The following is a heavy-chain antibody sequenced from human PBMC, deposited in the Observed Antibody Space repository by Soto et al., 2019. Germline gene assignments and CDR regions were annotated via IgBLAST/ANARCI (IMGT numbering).Heavy chain of an antibody. CDR3: ARAPSHCWFQRFDY. CDR1: GYNFASYW. CDR2: IYPGDSDN. Sequence: GESLKISCKGSGYNFASYWIGGVRQKPGKGLEWMGIIYPGDSDNRSSPSFEGHVTISAEKSTSTAYVQWSSLGASDSAIYYCARAPSHCWFQRFDYWGQGTLVTVSS. V-gene: IGHV5-51*01. D-gene: IGHD2-21*01. J-gene: IGHJ4*02.